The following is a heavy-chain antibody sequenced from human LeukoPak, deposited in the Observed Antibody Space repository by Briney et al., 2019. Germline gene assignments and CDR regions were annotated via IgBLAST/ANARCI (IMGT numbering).Heavy chain of an antibody. CDR3: ARDGGSSWFEYNWFDP. J-gene: IGHJ5*02. CDR1: GGSINTGGYS. CDR2: IPLSGSA. V-gene: IGHV4-30-2*01. Sequence: SETLSLTCAVSGGSINTGGYSWSWIRQPPGKGLEWIGYIPLSGSANYNPSLKSRVTISVDTSKNQFSLKLSSVTAADTAVYYCARDGGSSWFEYNWFDPWGRGTLVTVSS. D-gene: IGHD6-13*01.